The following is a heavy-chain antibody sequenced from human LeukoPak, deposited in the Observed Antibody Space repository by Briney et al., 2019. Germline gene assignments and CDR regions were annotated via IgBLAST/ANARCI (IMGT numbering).Heavy chain of an antibody. D-gene: IGHD2-15*01. CDR2: IYYTGSS. J-gene: IGHJ4*02. Sequence: PSVTLSLTCTVSGGSISYSSYYWGWIRQPPGKGLEWIGSIYYTGSSYYNPSLKSRVTISVDTSKNQFSLKLRSVTAADTAVYYCARDCSGGSCFSGPFEYWGQGTLVTVSS. V-gene: IGHV4-39*02. CDR3: ARDCSGGSCFSGPFEY. CDR1: GGSISYSSYY.